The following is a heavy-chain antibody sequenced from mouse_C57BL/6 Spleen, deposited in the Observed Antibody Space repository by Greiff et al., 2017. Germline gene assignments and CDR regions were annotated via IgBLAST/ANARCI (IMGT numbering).Heavy chain of an antibody. J-gene: IGHJ3*01. D-gene: IGHD2-1*01. CDR3: ASSGYGRSAWLAY. V-gene: IGHV2-2*01. CDR2: IWRGGST. CDR1: GFSLTSYG. Sequence: VQLQESGPGLVQPSPSLSITCTASGFSLTSYGVHWVRQSPGKGLEWLGLIWRGGSTDYNATVKSKLSVSKDKSKSQVFVKMNSLQADDAAIYDCASSGYGRSAWLAYWGQGTLVTVSA.